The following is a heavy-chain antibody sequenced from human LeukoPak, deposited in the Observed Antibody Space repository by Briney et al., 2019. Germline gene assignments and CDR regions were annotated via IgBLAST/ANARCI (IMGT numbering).Heavy chain of an antibody. CDR2: IFYSGSA. CDR3: ARGGGTRYFDY. Sequence: PSETLSLTCTVSGGSLNTYYWSWIRQPPGKGLEWIGYIFYSGSAYYNASLKSRVTISVDTSKKQFSLKLSSVTAADTAVYYCARGGGTRYFDYWGQGTLVTVSS. J-gene: IGHJ4*02. CDR1: GGSLNTYY. D-gene: IGHD3-16*01. V-gene: IGHV4-59*01.